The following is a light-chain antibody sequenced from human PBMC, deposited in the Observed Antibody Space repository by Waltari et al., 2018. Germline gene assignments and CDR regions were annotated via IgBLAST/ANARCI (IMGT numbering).Light chain of an antibody. CDR1: SGKIATNY. CDR3: QSFDSSHVV. J-gene: IGLJ2*01. V-gene: IGLV6-57*03. CDR2: EDN. Sequence: FMLTQPHSVSESPGKTVTISCTRSSGKIATNYVQWYQQRPGSAPTKVIYEDNQRPSGVPDRFSGSIDSSSNSASLIISGLKAEDEADYYCQSFDSSHVVFGGGTKLTVL.